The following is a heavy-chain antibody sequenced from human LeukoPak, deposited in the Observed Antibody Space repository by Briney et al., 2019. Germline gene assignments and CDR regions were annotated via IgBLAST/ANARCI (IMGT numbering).Heavy chain of an antibody. D-gene: IGHD3-9*01. CDR1: GYTFTGYY. J-gene: IGHJ4*02. CDR3: ARASPLDDIGTGYLNY. Sequence: ASVKVSCKASGYTFTGYYMHWVRQAPGQGLGWMGWINPYSGGTNYAQKFQGGVTMTRNTSISTAYMELSRLRSDDTAVYYCARASPLDDIGTGYLNYWGQGTLATVSS. V-gene: IGHV1-2*02. CDR2: INPYSGGT.